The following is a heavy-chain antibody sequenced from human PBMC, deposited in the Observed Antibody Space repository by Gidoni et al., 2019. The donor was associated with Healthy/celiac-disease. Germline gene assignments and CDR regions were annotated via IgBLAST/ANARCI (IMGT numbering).Heavy chain of an antibody. V-gene: IGHV4-4*02. CDR1: GGSISSSNW. D-gene: IGHD3-22*01. J-gene: IGHJ4*02. Sequence: QVQLQESGPGLVQPSRTLYLTCAVSGGSISSSNWWSWVSQPPGKGLEWSGEIYHSGSTNSNPFLKSRVTISVAKSKNQFSLKLSSVTAADTAVYYCARVSFSSGYAHWGQVTLVTVSS. CDR2: IYHSGST. CDR3: ARVSFSSGYAH.